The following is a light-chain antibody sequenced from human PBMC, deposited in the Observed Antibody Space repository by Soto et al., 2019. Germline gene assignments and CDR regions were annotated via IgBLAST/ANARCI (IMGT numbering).Light chain of an antibody. CDR3: QQYDTYSYT. CDR2: KAS. Sequence: DIPMTQSPSTLSASVGDRVTITCRASQSISSWLAWYQQKPGRAPKVLIYKASTLESGVPSRFSGSGSGTEFTLTISSLQADDFATYYCQQYDTYSYTFGQGTKLEI. V-gene: IGKV1-5*03. CDR1: QSISSW. J-gene: IGKJ2*01.